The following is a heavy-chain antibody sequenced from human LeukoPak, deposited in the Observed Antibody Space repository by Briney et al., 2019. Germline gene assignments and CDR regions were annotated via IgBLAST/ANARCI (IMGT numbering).Heavy chain of an antibody. V-gene: IGHV3-21*01. J-gene: IGHJ3*02. D-gene: IGHD6-19*01. Sequence: GGSLRLSCAASGFTFSTYSMIWVRRAPGEGLEWVSSISSSGSSIQYADSVKGRFTISRDNAKTSLYLQMNSLRAEDTAIYYCARDRIVAGFNPPDAFDIWGQGTMVTVSS. CDR2: ISSSGSSI. CDR3: ARDRIVAGFNPPDAFDI. CDR1: GFTFSTYS.